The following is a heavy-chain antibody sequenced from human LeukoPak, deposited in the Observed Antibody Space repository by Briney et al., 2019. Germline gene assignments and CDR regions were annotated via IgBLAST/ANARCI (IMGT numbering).Heavy chain of an antibody. V-gene: IGHV7-4-1*02. Sequence: GASVKVSCKASGYTFTNYAMNWVRQAPGQGLEWMGWINTNTGNPTYAQALAGRFVFSLETSVSTAFLQISSLRPDDTAVYYCARGNWLLHPYDVFDIWGQGTMVTVSS. J-gene: IGHJ3*02. CDR1: GYTFTNYA. CDR3: ARGNWLLHPYDVFDI. CDR2: INTNTGNP. D-gene: IGHD3/OR15-3a*01.